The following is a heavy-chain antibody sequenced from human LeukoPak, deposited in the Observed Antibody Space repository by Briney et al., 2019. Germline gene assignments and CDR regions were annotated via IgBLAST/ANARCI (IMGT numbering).Heavy chain of an antibody. Sequence: GSGPTLVNPTQTLTLTCTFSGFSLSTSGMCVSWIRQPPGKALEWLARIDWDDDKYYSTSLKTRLTISKDTSKNQVVLTMTNMDPVDTATYYCARIRSGSYSPNDAFDIWGQGTMVTVSS. CDR1: GFSLSTSGMC. CDR2: IDWDDDK. D-gene: IGHD1-26*01. CDR3: ARIRSGSYSPNDAFDI. J-gene: IGHJ3*02. V-gene: IGHV2-70*11.